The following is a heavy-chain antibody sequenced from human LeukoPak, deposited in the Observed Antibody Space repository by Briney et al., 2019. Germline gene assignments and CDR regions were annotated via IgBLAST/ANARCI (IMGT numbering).Heavy chain of an antibody. V-gene: IGHV4-4*09. D-gene: IGHD6-13*01. Sequence: PSETLSLTCSVSGGSVSGYYWNWIRQPPGKGLEWIGYLYTTGGTNYNPSLNSRATLSLDTSKNQISLNLNSVTAADTAVYYCARQRSTVSWYSFDIWGQGTVVTVSS. J-gene: IGHJ3*02. CDR2: LYTTGGT. CDR3: ARQRSTVSWYSFDI. CDR1: GGSVSGYY.